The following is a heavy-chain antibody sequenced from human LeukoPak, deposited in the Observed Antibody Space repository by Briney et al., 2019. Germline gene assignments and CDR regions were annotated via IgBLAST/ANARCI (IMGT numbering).Heavy chain of an antibody. V-gene: IGHV1-24*01. CDR3: ATDLIGYGFDGSDY. Sequence: ASVNVSCKVSGYTLTELSMHWVRQAPGKGLEWMGGFDPEDGETIYAQKFQGRVTMTEDTSTDTAYMELSSLRSEDTAVYYCATDLIGYGFDGSDYWGQGTLVTVSS. CDR2: FDPEDGET. CDR1: GYTLTELS. D-gene: IGHD5-18*01. J-gene: IGHJ4*02.